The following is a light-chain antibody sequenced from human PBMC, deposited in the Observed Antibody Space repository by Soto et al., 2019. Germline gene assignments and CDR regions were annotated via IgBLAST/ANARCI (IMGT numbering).Light chain of an antibody. CDR2: SNS. CDR1: SSNIGSNS. CDR3: AAWDDSLSGLV. Sequence: QSVLTQPPSASGTPGQRATISCSGSSSNIGSNSVYWYQQLPGTAPKLLIYSNSQRPSGVPDRFSGSKSGTSASLAISGLRSEDEADYYCAAWDDSLSGLVFGGGTKLTVL. V-gene: IGLV1-47*02. J-gene: IGLJ2*01.